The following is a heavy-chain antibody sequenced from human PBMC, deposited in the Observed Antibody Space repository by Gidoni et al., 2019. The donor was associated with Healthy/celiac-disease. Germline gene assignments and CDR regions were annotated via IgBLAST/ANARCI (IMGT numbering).Heavy chain of an antibody. CDR2: ISSSSSYI. V-gene: IGHV3-21*01. CDR1: GFTFSSYS. D-gene: IGHD1-26*01. CDR3: ARGGRGGSYTLDAFDI. J-gene: IGHJ3*02. Sequence: EVQLVESGGGLVKPGGSLRLSCAASGFTFSSYSMDWARQAQGKGLEWVSSISSSSSYIDYADSVKGRFTISRNNAKNSLYLQMNSLRAEDTAVYYCARGGRGGSYTLDAFDIWGQGTMVTVSS.